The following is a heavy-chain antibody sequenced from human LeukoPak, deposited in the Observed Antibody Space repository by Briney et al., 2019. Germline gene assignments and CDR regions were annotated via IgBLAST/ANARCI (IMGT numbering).Heavy chain of an antibody. CDR3: ARLKYSSGSLDAFDI. V-gene: IGHV5-10-1*01. CDR2: IDPSDSYT. D-gene: IGHD6-19*01. CDR1: GYSFTRYW. Sequence: GESLKISCKGSGYSFTRYWIGWVRQMPGKGLEWMGRIDPSDSYTNYSPSFQGHVTISADKSISTAYLQWSSLKASDTAMYYCARLKYSSGSLDAFDIWGQGTMVTVSS. J-gene: IGHJ3*02.